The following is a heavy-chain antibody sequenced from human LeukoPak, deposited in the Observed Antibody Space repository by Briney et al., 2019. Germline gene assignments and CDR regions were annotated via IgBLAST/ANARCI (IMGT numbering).Heavy chain of an antibody. Sequence: ASVKVSCKASGYTFTNYGITWVRQAPGQGLEWMGWISGNNGNTNYAQKVQGRVTMTTDTSTSTAYMELRGLRSDDTAVYYCARGPFDYWGQGTLVTVSS. CDR2: ISGNNGNT. CDR1: GYTFTNYG. J-gene: IGHJ4*02. CDR3: ARGPFDY. V-gene: IGHV1-18*01.